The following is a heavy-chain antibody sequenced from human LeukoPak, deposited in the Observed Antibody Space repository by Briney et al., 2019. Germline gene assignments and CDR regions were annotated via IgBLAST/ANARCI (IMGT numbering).Heavy chain of an antibody. J-gene: IGHJ4*02. D-gene: IGHD3-10*01. CDR3: AKGRLMVRGVTLLDN. Sequence: GGSLGLSCEASGFTFSSYAMSWVRQAPGKGLEWVSTISGRSVSSNYADSVKGRFTISRDNSKDTLYLLMNSLRAEDTAVYYCAKGRLMVRGVTLLDNWGQGTLVIVSS. CDR1: GFTFSSYA. CDR2: ISGRSVSS. V-gene: IGHV3-23*01.